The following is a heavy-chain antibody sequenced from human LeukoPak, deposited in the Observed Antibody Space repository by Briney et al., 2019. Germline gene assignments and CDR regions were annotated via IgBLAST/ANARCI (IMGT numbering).Heavy chain of an antibody. J-gene: IGHJ4*02. D-gene: IGHD3-22*01. CDR2: ISSSSSTI. CDR1: GFTFSSFS. CDR3: ARDPPYYYDNSGYSYYFDY. Sequence: GGSLRLSCAASGFTFSSFSMNWVRQAPGKGLEWVSYISSSSSTIYYADSVKGRFTISRDNAKNSMYLQMNSLRAEDTAVYYCARDPPYYYDNSGYSYYFDYWGQGTLVTVSS. V-gene: IGHV3-48*01.